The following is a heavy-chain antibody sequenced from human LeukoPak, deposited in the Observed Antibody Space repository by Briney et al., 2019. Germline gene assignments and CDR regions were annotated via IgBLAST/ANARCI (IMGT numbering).Heavy chain of an antibody. D-gene: IGHD3-22*01. CDR1: GYRFTSYW. V-gene: IGHV5-51*01. CDR3: ARSSYYYDSSGYYYASLRYYFDY. J-gene: IGHJ4*02. CDR2: IYPGDSDT. Sequence: RGESLKISCKGSGYRFTSYWIGWVRQMPGKGLEWMGIIYPGDSDTRYSPSFQGQVTISADKSISTAYLQWSSLKASDTAMYYCARSSYYYDSSGYYYASLRYYFDYWGQGTLVTVSS.